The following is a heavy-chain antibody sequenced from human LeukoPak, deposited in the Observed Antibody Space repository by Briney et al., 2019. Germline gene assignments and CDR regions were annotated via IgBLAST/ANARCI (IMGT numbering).Heavy chain of an antibody. V-gene: IGHV4-34*01. CDR2: INHSGST. Sequence: SETLSLTCTVSGGSISSYYWSWIRQPPGKGLEWIGEINHSGSTNYNPSLKGRVTISVDTSKNQFSLKLSSVTAADTAVYYCARGATTVTRYFDYWGQGTLVTVSS. CDR1: GGSISSYY. J-gene: IGHJ4*02. CDR3: ARGATTVTRYFDY. D-gene: IGHD4-17*01.